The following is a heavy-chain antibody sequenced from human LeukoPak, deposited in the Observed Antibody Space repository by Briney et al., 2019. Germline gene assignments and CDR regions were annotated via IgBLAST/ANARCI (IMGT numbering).Heavy chain of an antibody. CDR2: ITGSGDST. Sequence: GGSLRLSCAASGITFSDTWMSWVRQAPGRGLEWVSAITGSGDSTYYADSVKGRFTISRDNSKSTLYLQMNSLRAEDTALYYCAEAHCGTSSCSRVDYWGQGTLVTVSS. J-gene: IGHJ4*02. D-gene: IGHD2-2*01. V-gene: IGHV3-23*01. CDR3: AEAHCGTSSCSRVDY. CDR1: GITFSDTW.